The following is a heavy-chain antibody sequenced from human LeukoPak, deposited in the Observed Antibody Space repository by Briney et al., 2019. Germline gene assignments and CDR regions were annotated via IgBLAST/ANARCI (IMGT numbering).Heavy chain of an antibody. CDR2: IYYSGST. D-gene: IGHD2-15*01. J-gene: IGHJ4*02. CDR3: ARGYVVAAKSFDY. CDR1: GGSISSSSYY. Sequence: PSETLSLTCTVSGGSISSSSYYWGWIRQPPGKGLEWIGSIYYSGSTYYNPSLKSRVTISVDTSKNQFSLKLSSVTAADTAVYYCARGYVVAAKSFDYWGQGTLVTVSS. V-gene: IGHV4-39*07.